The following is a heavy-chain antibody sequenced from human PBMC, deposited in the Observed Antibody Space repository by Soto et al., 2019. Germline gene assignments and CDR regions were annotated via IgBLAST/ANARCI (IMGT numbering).Heavy chain of an antibody. V-gene: IGHV1-18*01. CDR2: ISAYNGNT. Sequence: QVQLVQSGAEVKKPGASVKVSCKASGYTFTSYGISWVRQAPGQGLEWMGWISAYNGNTNYAQMLQGRVTMTTDTXXSTAYMELRSLRSDDTAVDYWARRYMVRGGGYFYYRGQGTLVTVSS. J-gene: IGHJ4*02. CDR3: ARRYMVRGGGYFYY. CDR1: GYTFTSYG. D-gene: IGHD3-10*01.